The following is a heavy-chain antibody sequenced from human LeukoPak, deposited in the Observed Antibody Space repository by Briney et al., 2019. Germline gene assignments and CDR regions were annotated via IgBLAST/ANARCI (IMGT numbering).Heavy chain of an antibody. CDR1: GYTFTSYG. CDR2: ISAYNGNT. J-gene: IGHJ4*02. V-gene: IGHV1-18*01. D-gene: IGHD1-7*01. CDR3: ARVKGDWNCGTVYYFDY. Sequence: ASVKVSCKASGYTFTSYGISWVRQAPGQGLEWMGWISAYNGNTNYAQKLQGRVTMTTDTSTSTAYMELRSLRSDDTAVYYCARVKGDWNCGTVYYFDYWGQGTLVTVSS.